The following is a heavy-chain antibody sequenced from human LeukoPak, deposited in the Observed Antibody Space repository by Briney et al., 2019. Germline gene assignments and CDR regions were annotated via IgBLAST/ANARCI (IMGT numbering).Heavy chain of an antibody. J-gene: IGHJ4*02. CDR3: ARLSIVVVVAATSEDY. D-gene: IGHD2-15*01. CDR1: GYTFTGHY. CDR2: INPNSGGT. V-gene: IGHV1-2*06. Sequence: ASVKVSCKASGYTFTGHYMHWVRQAPGQGLEWMGRINPNSGGTNYAQKLQGRVTMTRDTSISTAYMELSRLRSDDTAVYYCARLSIVVVVAATSEDYWGQGTLVTVSS.